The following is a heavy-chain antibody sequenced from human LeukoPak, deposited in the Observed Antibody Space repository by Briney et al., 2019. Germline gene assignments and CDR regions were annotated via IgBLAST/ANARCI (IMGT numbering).Heavy chain of an antibody. Sequence: AGRSLRLSCAASGFTFSSYGMHWVRQAPGKGLEWVAVISYDGSNKYYADSVKGRFAISRDNSKNTLYLQMNSLRAEDTAVYYCAKDLLYWGQGTLVTVSS. D-gene: IGHD3-3*01. V-gene: IGHV3-30*18. CDR3: AKDLLY. CDR2: ISYDGSNK. CDR1: GFTFSSYG. J-gene: IGHJ4*02.